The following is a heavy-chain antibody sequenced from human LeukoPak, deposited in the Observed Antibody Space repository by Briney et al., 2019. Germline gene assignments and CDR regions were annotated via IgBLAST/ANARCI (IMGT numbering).Heavy chain of an antibody. V-gene: IGHV1-46*01. CDR3: ARGDVLDRSVYNWFDP. J-gene: IGHJ5*02. CDR2: INPNHGTT. Sequence: GASVKVSCKASGYTFTSYDIHWVRQAPGQGLEWMGIINPNHGTTTYAQKFQGRVTMTRDTSTSTVYMELSSLRSEDTALYYCARGDVLDRSVYNWFDPWGQGTLVIVSS. D-gene: IGHD3-22*01. CDR1: GYTFTSYD.